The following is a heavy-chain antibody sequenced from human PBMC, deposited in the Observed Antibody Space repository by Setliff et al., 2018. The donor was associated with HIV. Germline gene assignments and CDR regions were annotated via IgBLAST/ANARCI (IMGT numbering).Heavy chain of an antibody. J-gene: IGHJ6*03. V-gene: IGHV1-18*01. Sequence: GASVKVSCKASDYTFTSYGITWVRQAPGQGLEWMGWISVYNGNTNYAQKVQGRVTMTTDTSTSTAYMELRSLRPDDTALYYCARVRNHLAVSPWYSYMDVWGKGTTVTVS. CDR2: ISVYNGNT. D-gene: IGHD6-19*01. CDR1: DYTFTSYG. CDR3: ARVRNHLAVSPWYSYMDV.